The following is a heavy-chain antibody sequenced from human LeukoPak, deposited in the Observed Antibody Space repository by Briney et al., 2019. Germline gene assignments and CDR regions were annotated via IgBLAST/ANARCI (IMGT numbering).Heavy chain of an antibody. CDR3: AAPKMATPGAFDI. CDR1: GYSFTSYW. J-gene: IGHJ3*02. D-gene: IGHD5-24*01. Sequence: GESLKISCKGSGYSFTSYWIGWVRQLPGKGLEWMGIIYPGDSDTRYSPSFQGQVTILADKSISTAYLQWSSLKASDTAMYYCAAPKMATPGAFDIWGQGTMVTVSS. CDR2: IYPGDSDT. V-gene: IGHV5-51*01.